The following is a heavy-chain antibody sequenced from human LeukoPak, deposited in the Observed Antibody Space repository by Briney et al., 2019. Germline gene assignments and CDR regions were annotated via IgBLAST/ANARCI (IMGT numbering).Heavy chain of an antibody. CDR3: ARGRMFYDFWSGIDAFDI. Sequence: SETLSLTCTVSGGSISSRSYFWGWIRQPPGKGLEWIGSIYYSGITYNNPSLKSRVTISVDTSKNQFSLKLSSVTAADTAVYYCARGRMFYDFWSGIDAFDIWGQGTMVTVSS. D-gene: IGHD3-3*01. J-gene: IGHJ3*02. V-gene: IGHV4-39*01. CDR1: GGSISSRSYF. CDR2: IYYSGIT.